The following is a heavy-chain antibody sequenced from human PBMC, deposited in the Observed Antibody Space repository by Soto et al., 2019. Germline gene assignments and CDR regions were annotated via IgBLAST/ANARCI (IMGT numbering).Heavy chain of an antibody. V-gene: IGHV3-7*01. CDR1: GFTFSSYW. D-gene: IGHD6-6*01. Sequence: GVSLRLSCAASGFTFSSYWMSWVRQAPGKGLEWVANIKQDGSEKYYVDSVKGRFTISRDNDKNSLYLQMNSLRAEDTAVYYCARDARLVSPSDAFDIWAQRTMVIVSS. J-gene: IGHJ3*02. CDR3: ARDARLVSPSDAFDI. CDR2: IKQDGSEK.